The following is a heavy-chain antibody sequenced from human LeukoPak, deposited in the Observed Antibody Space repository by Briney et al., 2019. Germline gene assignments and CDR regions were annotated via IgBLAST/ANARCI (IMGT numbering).Heavy chain of an antibody. V-gene: IGHV3-48*03. Sequence: GGSLRLSCAAPGFSFSRYEMNWVRQAPGKGLEWVSYISTSGSPISYADSVKGRFTISRDNAKNSLYLQMNSLRAEDTAVYYCARKYCSSTGCLFDYWGQGTLVTVSS. CDR1: GFSFSRYE. CDR2: ISTSGSPI. D-gene: IGHD2-2*01. CDR3: ARKYCSSTGCLFDY. J-gene: IGHJ4*02.